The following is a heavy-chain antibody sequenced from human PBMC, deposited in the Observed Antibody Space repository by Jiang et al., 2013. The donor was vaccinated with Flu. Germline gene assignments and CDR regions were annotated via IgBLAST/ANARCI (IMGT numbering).Heavy chain of an antibody. J-gene: IGHJ4*02. Sequence: LKPSETLSLTCIVSGGSINNYYWSWIRQPPGKGLEWIGYIYYSGSTNYNPSLKSRVTISVDTSQNQFSLKLRSVTAADTAVYYCARAGYSKFDYWGQGTLVTVSS. CDR1: GGSINNYY. CDR2: IYYSGST. D-gene: IGHD4-11*01. CDR3: ARAGYSKFDY. V-gene: IGHV4-59*01.